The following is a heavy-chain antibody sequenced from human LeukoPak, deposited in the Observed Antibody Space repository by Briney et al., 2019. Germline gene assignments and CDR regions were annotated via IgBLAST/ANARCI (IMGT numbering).Heavy chain of an antibody. J-gene: IGHJ4*02. V-gene: IGHV3-74*01. CDR1: GFTFSSYW. CDR2: INSGGSST. Sequence: PGRCLSLSCPVAGFTFSSYWTRCVRQPARKWLGWVSCINSGGSSTRYADSVKGRLTITTDNAKNTLYLQMNSMRGEDTAVYYCARERGVSGSGWYYFDYWGQGTLVTVSS. CDR3: ARERGVSGSGWYYFDY. D-gene: IGHD6-19*01.